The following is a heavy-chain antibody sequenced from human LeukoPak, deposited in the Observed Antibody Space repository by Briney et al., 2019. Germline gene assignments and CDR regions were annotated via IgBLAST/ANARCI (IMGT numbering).Heavy chain of an antibody. J-gene: IGHJ4*02. Sequence: GGSLRLSCAASGFTFSNLGMHWVRQAPGKGLEWVAVIWYDGSNKDYADSVKGRFTISRDNSKNTLYLQMNSLRAEDTAVYYCARNGRYSGYVLDHWGQGTVVTVSS. CDR3: ARNGRYSGYVLDH. V-gene: IGHV3-33*01. D-gene: IGHD5-12*01. CDR2: IWYDGSNK. CDR1: GFTFSNLG.